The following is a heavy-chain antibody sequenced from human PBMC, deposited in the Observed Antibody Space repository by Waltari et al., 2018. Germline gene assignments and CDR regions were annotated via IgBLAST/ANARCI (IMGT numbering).Heavy chain of an antibody. CDR1: GGSISSSSYY. CDR3: ARPYYYDSSGYYYGAFDI. D-gene: IGHD3-22*01. CDR2: IYYSGCP. Sequence: QLQLQESGPGLVKPSETLSLTCTVSGGSISSSSYYWGWIRQPPGKGLEWIGSIYYSGCPYYNPSLKSRVTISVDTSKNQFSLKLSSVTAADTAVYYCARPYYYDSSGYYYGAFDIWGQGTMVTVSS. J-gene: IGHJ3*02. V-gene: IGHV4-39*01.